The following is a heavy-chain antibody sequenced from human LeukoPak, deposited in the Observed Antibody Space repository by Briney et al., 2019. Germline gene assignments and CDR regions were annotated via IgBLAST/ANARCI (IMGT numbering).Heavy chain of an antibody. CDR1: GFTVSSNY. V-gene: IGHV3-53*01. J-gene: IGHJ6*02. CDR2: IYSGGST. D-gene: IGHD2-2*01. CDR3: ARERVVPAANYYYGMDV. Sequence: PGGSLRLSCAASGFTVSSNYMSWVRQAPGKGLEWVSVIYSGGSTYYADSVKGRFTISRDNSKNTLYLQMNSLRAEDTAVYHCARERVVPAANYYYGMDVWGQGTTVTVSS.